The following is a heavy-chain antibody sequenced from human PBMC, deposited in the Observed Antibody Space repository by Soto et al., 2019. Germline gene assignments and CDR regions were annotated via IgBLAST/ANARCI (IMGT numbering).Heavy chain of an antibody. D-gene: IGHD4-17*01. CDR1: GFSFSSYG. CDR3: ARDDDYGDNGLDY. CDR2: ILDDGSDK. V-gene: IGHV3-33*01. Sequence: QVQLVESGGGVVQPGRSLRLSCAASGFSFSSYGMHWVRQAPGKGPGWVAVILDDGSDKDYTDAVKGRFTISRDNSKNPLYREMNSLRAEDTAAYYFARDDDYGDNGLDYWGQGTLVTVSS. J-gene: IGHJ4*02.